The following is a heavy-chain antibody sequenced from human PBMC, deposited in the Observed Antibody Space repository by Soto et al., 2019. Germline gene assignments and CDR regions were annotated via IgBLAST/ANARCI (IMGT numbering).Heavy chain of an antibody. CDR2: INTDGSST. D-gene: IGHD3-10*01. J-gene: IGHJ4*02. CDR3: ATRGVDTFGLSD. Sequence: EVQLVESGGGLVQPGGSLRLSCAVSGFTFSSFWMHWVSQAPGEVLVWVSRINTDGSSTSYADSVKGRFTISRDNAKNTLYLQMNSLIVEDTAMYYCATRGVDTFGLSDCGQGTLVTVSS. V-gene: IGHV3-74*01. CDR1: GFTFSSFW.